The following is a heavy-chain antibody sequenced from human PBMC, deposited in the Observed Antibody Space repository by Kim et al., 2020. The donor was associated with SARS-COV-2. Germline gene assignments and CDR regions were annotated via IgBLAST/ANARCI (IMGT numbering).Heavy chain of an antibody. D-gene: IGHD3-10*01. V-gene: IGHV5-10-1*01. CDR3: ASSGSGSYFDL. Sequence: NYSPSFQGHVTISADKSISTAYLQWSSLKASDTAMYYCASSGSGSYFDLWGRGTLVTVSS. J-gene: IGHJ2*01.